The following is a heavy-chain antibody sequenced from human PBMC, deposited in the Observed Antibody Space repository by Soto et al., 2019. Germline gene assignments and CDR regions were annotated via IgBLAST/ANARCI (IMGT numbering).Heavy chain of an antibody. CDR1: GSTFNNFA. D-gene: IGHD1-26*01. Sequence: QVVLLQSGAEVKEPGSSVRVSCQVSGSTFNNFAFSWVRQAPGHGPEWMGGIVVDSNTAEYSQRFQDRVTITAVTSTDTLYRELGSLTFEDTAVYYCARAIKRWEVNYYFDFWGQGTLVTVSS. V-gene: IGHV1-69*06. CDR2: IVVDSNTA. CDR3: ARAIKRWEVNYYFDF. J-gene: IGHJ4*02.